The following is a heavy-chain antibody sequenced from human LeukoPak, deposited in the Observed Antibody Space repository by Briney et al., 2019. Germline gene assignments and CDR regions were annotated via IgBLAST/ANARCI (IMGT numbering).Heavy chain of an antibody. D-gene: IGHD5-24*01. CDR3: ARGMATVYFDY. Sequence: SEALSLTCTVSGGSISTYYWSWIRQPPGKGLEWIGYIYYSGSTNYNPSLKSRVTISVDTSKNQFSLKLSSVTAADTAVYYCARGMATVYFDYWGQETPVTVSS. CDR1: GGSISTYY. V-gene: IGHV4-59*01. CDR2: IYYSGST. J-gene: IGHJ4*02.